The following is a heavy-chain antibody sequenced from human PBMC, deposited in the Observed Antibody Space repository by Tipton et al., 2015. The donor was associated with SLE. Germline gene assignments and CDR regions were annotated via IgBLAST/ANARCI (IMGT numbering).Heavy chain of an antibody. D-gene: IGHD3-22*01. Sequence: TLSLTCTVSGGSISSGYYYWTWVRQPAGKGLEWIGRISVSTGRTNYNPSPKSRVTMSVDTSKNQFSLKLTSVTAADTAVYFCARDGYYYDTSGSTPFDYWGQGKLVTVSS. CDR3: ARDGYYYDTSGSTPFDY. V-gene: IGHV4-61*02. J-gene: IGHJ4*02. CDR2: ISVSTGRT. CDR1: GGSISSGYYY.